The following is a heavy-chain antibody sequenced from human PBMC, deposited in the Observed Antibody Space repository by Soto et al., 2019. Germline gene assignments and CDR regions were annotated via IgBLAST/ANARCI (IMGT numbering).Heavy chain of an antibody. CDR2: MSHSGGT. CDR3: ARVGRGTATTVVDAFDI. J-gene: IGHJ3*02. V-gene: IGHV4-34*01. CDR1: GGFVSSGSYY. Sequence: QVQLQQLGAGLLKPSETLSLTCAVYGGFVSSGSYYWSWIRQPPGKGLGWIGEMSHSGGTHFNPCLKSRVTISVDTAKNQFSLKMSSVTAADTALYYCARVGRGTATTVVDAFDIWGPGTMVTVSS. D-gene: IGHD1-1*01.